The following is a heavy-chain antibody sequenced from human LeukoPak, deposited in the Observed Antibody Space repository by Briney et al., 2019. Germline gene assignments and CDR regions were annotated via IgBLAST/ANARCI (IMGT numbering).Heavy chain of an antibody. Sequence: SETLSLTCTVSGGSISSSSYYWGWIRQPPGKGLEWIGSIYYSGSTYYNPSLKSRVTISVDTSKNQFSLKLSSVTAADTAVYYCASPFTMVPGVIGLFQHWGQGTLVTVSS. CDR2: IYYSGST. CDR1: GGSISSSSYY. J-gene: IGHJ1*01. CDR3: ASPFTMVPGVIGLFQH. D-gene: IGHD3-10*01. V-gene: IGHV4-39*01.